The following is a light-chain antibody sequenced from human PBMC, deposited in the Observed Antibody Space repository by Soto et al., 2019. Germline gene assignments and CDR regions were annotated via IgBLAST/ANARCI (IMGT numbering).Light chain of an antibody. V-gene: IGKV1-5*03. J-gene: IGKJ2*01. CDR2: KAS. CDR3: QQLSHYPYT. Sequence: DIQMTQSPSTLSGSVGDRVTITCRASQTISSWLAWYQQKPGKAPKLLIYKASTLKSGVPSRFSGSGSGTEFTLTISSLQPDDFATYYCQQLSHYPYTFGQGTKVDIK. CDR1: QTISSW.